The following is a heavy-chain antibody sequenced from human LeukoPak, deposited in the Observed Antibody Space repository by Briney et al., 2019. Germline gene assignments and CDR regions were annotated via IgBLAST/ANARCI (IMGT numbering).Heavy chain of an antibody. J-gene: IGHJ4*02. Sequence: KPSETLSLPCTVSGGSITSSSYYWGWIRQYPGKGLVWIGSVYYSGSTYYNPSLKSRVTISVDTSKNQFSLKLSSVTAADTAVYYCARYAVEYSGTYFDSWGQGSLVTVSS. V-gene: IGHV4-39*01. D-gene: IGHD1-26*01. CDR1: GGSITSSSYY. CDR3: ARYAVEYSGTYFDS. CDR2: VYYSGST.